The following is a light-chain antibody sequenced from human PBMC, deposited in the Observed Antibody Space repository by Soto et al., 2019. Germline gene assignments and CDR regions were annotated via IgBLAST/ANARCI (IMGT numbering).Light chain of an antibody. Sequence: DIVMTQSPDSLAVSLGERATINCNSSQSILYTSNNRNYLAWYQQKPGQPPKLLLKWASARESGVPDRFSGSGSGTDFTLTINSLQTEDVATYYCQQYYTPPWTFGQGSKVEIK. J-gene: IGKJ1*01. CDR3: QQYYTPPWT. CDR2: WAS. CDR1: QSILYTSNNRNY. V-gene: IGKV4-1*01.